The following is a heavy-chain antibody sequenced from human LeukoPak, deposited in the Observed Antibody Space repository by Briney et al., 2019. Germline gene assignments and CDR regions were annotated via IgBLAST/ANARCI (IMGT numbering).Heavy chain of an antibody. Sequence: ASVKVSCKASGYTFTSYGISWVRQAPGQGLEWMGWISAYNGNTNYAQTLQGRVTMTTDTSTSTAYMELRSLRSDDTAVYYCARGPTRGGLWFGELFDDYWGQGTLVTVSS. D-gene: IGHD3-10*01. V-gene: IGHV1-18*01. J-gene: IGHJ4*02. CDR1: GYTFTSYG. CDR2: ISAYNGNT. CDR3: ARGPTRGGLWFGELFDDY.